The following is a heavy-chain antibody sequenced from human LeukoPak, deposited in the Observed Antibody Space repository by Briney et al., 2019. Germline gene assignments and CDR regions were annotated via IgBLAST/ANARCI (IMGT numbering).Heavy chain of an antibody. CDR1: GGSISTYY. CDR3: ARDGGLGHCSSTSCPGDGMDV. V-gene: IGHV4-4*02. J-gene: IGHJ6*02. CDR2: IYHSGST. D-gene: IGHD2-2*03. Sequence: SETLSLTCTVSGGSISTYYWSWVRQPPGKGLGWIGEIYHSGSTNYNPSLKSRVTISVDKSKNQFSLKLSSVTAADTAVYYCARDGGLGHCSSTSCPGDGMDVWGQGTTVTVSS.